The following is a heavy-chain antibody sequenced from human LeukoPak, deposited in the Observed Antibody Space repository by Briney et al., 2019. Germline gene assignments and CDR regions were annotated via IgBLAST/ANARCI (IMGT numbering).Heavy chain of an antibody. V-gene: IGHV4-38-2*02. D-gene: IGHD3-22*01. CDR3: ARGKGDLSMIVMIVTAVEFYFDS. CDR2: IYHSGST. CDR1: GYSISSGYY. Sequence: SETLSLTCTVSGYSISSGYYWGWIRQPPGKGLEWIGSIYHSGSTYYNPSLKSRVTISVDTSKNQFSLKLNSLTAADTAVYYCARGKGDLSMIVMIVTAVEFYFDSWGPGTLVTVSS. J-gene: IGHJ4*02.